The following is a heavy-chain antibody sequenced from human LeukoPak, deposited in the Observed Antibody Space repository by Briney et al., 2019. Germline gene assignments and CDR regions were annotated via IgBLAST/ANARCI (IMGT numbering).Heavy chain of an antibody. J-gene: IGHJ4*02. V-gene: IGHV4-34*01. CDR1: GGSFSGYY. CDR3: ARAYYYDSSGYYY. Sequence: SETLSLTCAVYGGSFSGYYWSWIRQPPGKGLEWIGEINHSGSTNYNPSLKSRVTISVDTSKNQFSLKLSSVTAADTAVYYCARAYYYDSSGYYYWGQGTLVTVSS. CDR2: INHSGST. D-gene: IGHD3-22*01.